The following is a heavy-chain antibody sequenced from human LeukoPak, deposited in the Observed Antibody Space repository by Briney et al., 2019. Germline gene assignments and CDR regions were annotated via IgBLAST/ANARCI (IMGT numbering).Heavy chain of an antibody. V-gene: IGHV3-30*02. Sequence: SGGSLRLSCAASGFTFSSYAMSWVRQAPGKGLEWVAFIRYDGNNKYYADSVKGRFTISRDNSKNTLYLQMNSLRAEDTAVYYCARDHKGYSYGYRRGYSDYYYMDVWGKGTTVTVSS. CDR3: ARDHKGYSYGYRRGYSDYYYMDV. CDR1: GFTFSSYA. CDR2: IRYDGNNK. D-gene: IGHD5-18*01. J-gene: IGHJ6*03.